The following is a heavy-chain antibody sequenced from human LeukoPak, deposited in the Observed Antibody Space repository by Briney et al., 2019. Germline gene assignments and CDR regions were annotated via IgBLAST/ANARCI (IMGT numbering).Heavy chain of an antibody. CDR2: IYYSGST. CDR1: GGSISSYY. CDR3: ARVLGRYSGYDLHP. V-gene: IGHV4-59*01. D-gene: IGHD5-12*01. Sequence: SETLSLTCTVSGGSISSYYWSWIRQPAGKGLEWIGYIYYSGSTNYNPSLKSRVTISVDTSKNQFSLKLSSVTAADTAVYYCARVLGRYSGYDLHPWGQGTLVTVSS. J-gene: IGHJ5*02.